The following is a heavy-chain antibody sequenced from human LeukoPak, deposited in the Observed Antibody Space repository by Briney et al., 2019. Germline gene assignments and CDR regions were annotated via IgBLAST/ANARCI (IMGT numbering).Heavy chain of an antibody. V-gene: IGHV3-20*04. CDR3: ARDFSYDSSGYFDY. Sequence: LAGGSLRLSCAASGFTFDDYGMSWVRQAPGKGLEWVSGINWNGGSTGYADSVKGRFTISRDNAKNSLYLQMNSLRAEDTAVYYCARDFSYDSSGYFDYWGQGTLVTVSS. CDR1: GFTFDDYG. CDR2: INWNGGST. J-gene: IGHJ4*02. D-gene: IGHD3-22*01.